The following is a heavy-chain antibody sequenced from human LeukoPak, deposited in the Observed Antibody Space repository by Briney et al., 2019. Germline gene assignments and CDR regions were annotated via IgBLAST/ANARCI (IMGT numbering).Heavy chain of an antibody. D-gene: IGHD2-21*01. CDR2: IKADGSVK. J-gene: IGHJ3*02. CDR3: VRDSDYQRNSGGRYAHYDALDI. V-gene: IGHV3-7*01. CDR1: EFTFSTFW. Sequence: PWGSLRLSCAASEFTFSTFWMSWFRQAPAKGLQWLANIKADGSVKHYVDSMEGRFSISRDNARSSLYLQMNSMRAEDTAVYYCVRDSDYQRNSGGRYAHYDALDIWGHGTMVTVSS.